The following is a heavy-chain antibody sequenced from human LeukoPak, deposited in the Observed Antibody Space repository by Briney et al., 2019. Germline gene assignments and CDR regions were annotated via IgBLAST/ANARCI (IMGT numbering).Heavy chain of an antibody. CDR3: ARRSRSGWYVCFDY. Sequence: SGTLSLTCAVYGGSFSGYYWSWIRQPPGKGLEWIGEINHSGSTNYNPSLKSRVTISVDTSKNQFSLKLSSVTAADTAVYYCARRSRSGWYVCFDYWGQGTLVTVSS. CDR2: INHSGST. V-gene: IGHV4-34*01. CDR1: GGSFSGYY. J-gene: IGHJ4*02. D-gene: IGHD6-19*01.